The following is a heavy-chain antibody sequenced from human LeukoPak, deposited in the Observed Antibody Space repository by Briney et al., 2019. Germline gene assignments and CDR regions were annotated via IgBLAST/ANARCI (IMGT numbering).Heavy chain of an antibody. Sequence: SETLSLTCTVSGGSISSYYWSWIRQPPGKGLEWIGYIYYSGSTNYNPSLKSRVTISVDTSKNQFSLKLSSVTAADTAVYYCARFRDGYADYWGQGTLVTVSS. CDR3: ARFRDGYADY. V-gene: IGHV4-59*08. CDR1: GGSISSYY. D-gene: IGHD5-24*01. CDR2: IYYSGST. J-gene: IGHJ4*02.